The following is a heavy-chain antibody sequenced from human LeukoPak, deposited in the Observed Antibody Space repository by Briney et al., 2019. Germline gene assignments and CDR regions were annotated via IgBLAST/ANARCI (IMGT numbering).Heavy chain of an antibody. Sequence: ASVKVSCKASGYTFTSYAMHWVRQAPGQRLEWMGWINAGNGNTKYSQEFQGRVTITRDTSASTAYMELSSLRSEDTAVYYCARGLYCSGGSCHLGFDYWGQGTLVTVSS. CDR3: ARGLYCSGGSCHLGFDY. D-gene: IGHD2-15*01. V-gene: IGHV1-3*01. J-gene: IGHJ4*02. CDR2: INAGNGNT. CDR1: GYTFTSYA.